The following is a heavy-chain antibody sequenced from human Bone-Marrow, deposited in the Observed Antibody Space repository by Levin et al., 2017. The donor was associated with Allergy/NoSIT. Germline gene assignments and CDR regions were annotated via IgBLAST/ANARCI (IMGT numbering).Heavy chain of an antibody. Sequence: KHGESLKISCKASGGTFSSYAISWVRQAPGQGLEWMGGIIPIFGTANYAQKFQGSVTITADESTSTAYMELSSLRSEDTAVYYCASAQYYDFWSGYYNYFDYWRQGTLVTVSS. CDR3: ASAQYYDFWSGYYNYFDY. V-gene: IGHV1-69*01. J-gene: IGHJ4*02. CDR1: GGTFSSYA. CDR2: IIPIFGTA. D-gene: IGHD3-3*01.